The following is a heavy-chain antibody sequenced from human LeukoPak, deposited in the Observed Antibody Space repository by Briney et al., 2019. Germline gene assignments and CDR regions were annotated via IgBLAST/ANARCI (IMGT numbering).Heavy chain of an antibody. V-gene: IGHV1-2*02. CDR1: GYTFTGYY. Sequence: ASVKVSCKASGYTFTGYYMHWVRQAPGQGLEWMWWINPNSGGTNYAQKFQGRVTMTRDTSISTAYVELSRLRSDDTAVYYCARGYGGTTNYYYYGMDVWGQGTTVTVSS. J-gene: IGHJ6*02. CDR2: INPNSGGT. D-gene: IGHD4-23*01. CDR3: ARGYGGTTNYYYYGMDV.